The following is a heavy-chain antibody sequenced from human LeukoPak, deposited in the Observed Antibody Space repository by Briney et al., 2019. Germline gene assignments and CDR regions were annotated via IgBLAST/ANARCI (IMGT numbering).Heavy chain of an antibody. Sequence: GGSLRLSCAASGFTVSDNYMTWVRQAPGKGLEWVSIIYGGSTYYADSVKGRFTVSRDNSKNTVYLQMNSLRAEDTAVYYCARDHEGVHRTTNSYTYYYYMDVWGKGTTVIVSS. CDR1: GFTVSDNY. J-gene: IGHJ6*03. D-gene: IGHD2/OR15-2a*01. CDR3: ARDHEGVHRTTNSYTYYYYMDV. V-gene: IGHV3-53*01. CDR2: IYGGST.